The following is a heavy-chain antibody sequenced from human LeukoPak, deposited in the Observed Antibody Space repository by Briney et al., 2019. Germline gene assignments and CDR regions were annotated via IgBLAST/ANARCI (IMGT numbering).Heavy chain of an antibody. V-gene: IGHV1-69*06. D-gene: IGHD3-9*01. CDR2: IIPIFGTA. Sequence: GASVKVSCKASGGTFSSYAISWVRQAPGQGLEWMGGIIPIFGTANYAQKFQGRVTITADKSTSTAYMELSSLRSEDTAVYYCARALKYYDNLTGSNWFDPWGQGTLVTVSS. CDR1: GGTFSSYA. J-gene: IGHJ5*02. CDR3: ARALKYYDNLTGSNWFDP.